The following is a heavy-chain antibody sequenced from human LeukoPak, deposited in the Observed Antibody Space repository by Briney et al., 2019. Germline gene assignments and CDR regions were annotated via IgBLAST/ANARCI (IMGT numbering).Heavy chain of an antibody. J-gene: IGHJ4*02. V-gene: IGHV3-53*01. CDR1: GFTVSSNY. CDR2: IYSDGRI. D-gene: IGHD5-18*01. CDR3: ARESGYSYGLAGFFDY. Sequence: GGSLRLSCAASGFTVSSNYTSWVRQAPGKGLEWVSVIYSDGRIHSADSVKGRFTISSDDSKNTLSLQMNSLRAEDTAVYYCARESGYSYGLAGFFDYWGQGTLVTVSS.